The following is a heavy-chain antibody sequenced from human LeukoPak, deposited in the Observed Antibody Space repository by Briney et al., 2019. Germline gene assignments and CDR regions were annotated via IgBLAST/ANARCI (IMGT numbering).Heavy chain of an antibody. CDR3: ARDKHSCSWYPEGAFDI. J-gene: IGHJ3*02. Sequence: GGSLRLSCAAPGFTFSSYAMSWIRQAPGKGLEWVSYISSSGSTIYYADSVKGRFTISRDNAKNSLYLQMNSLRAEDTAVYYCARDKHSCSWYPEGAFDIWGQGTMVTVSS. CDR1: GFTFSSYA. D-gene: IGHD6-13*01. V-gene: IGHV3-11*04. CDR2: ISSSGSTI.